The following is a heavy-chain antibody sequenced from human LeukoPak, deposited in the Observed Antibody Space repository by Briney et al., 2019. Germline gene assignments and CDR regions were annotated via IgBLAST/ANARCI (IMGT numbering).Heavy chain of an antibody. CDR1: GFTFSSYA. V-gene: IGHV3-23*01. J-gene: IGHJ6*02. Sequence: PGGSLRLSCAASGFTFSSYAVTWVRQAPGKGLEWVSAISYSGGTTHYADSVKGRFTISRDNSKNTLYLQMNSQRAEDTAVYYCAKVRGGRYYNSGGDGMDVWGQGTTVTVSS. CDR2: ISYSGGTT. CDR3: AKVRGGRYYNSGGDGMDV. D-gene: IGHD3-16*01.